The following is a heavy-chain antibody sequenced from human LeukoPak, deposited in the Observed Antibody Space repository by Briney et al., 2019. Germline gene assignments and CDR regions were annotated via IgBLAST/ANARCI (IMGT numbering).Heavy chain of an antibody. J-gene: IGHJ4*02. D-gene: IGHD6-19*01. Sequence: GGSLRLSCAASGFTFSDYYMSWIRQAPGQGRGWVSYISSSGSTIYYADSVKGRFTISRDNAKNSLYLQMNSLRAEDTAVYYCARHRHPDSSGWFILDYWGQGTLVTVSS. V-gene: IGHV3-11*01. CDR1: GFTFSDYY. CDR2: ISSSGSTI. CDR3: ARHRHPDSSGWFILDY.